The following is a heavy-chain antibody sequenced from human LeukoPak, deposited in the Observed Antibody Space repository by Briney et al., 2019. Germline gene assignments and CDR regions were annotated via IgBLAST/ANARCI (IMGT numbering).Heavy chain of an antibody. V-gene: IGHV3-30*18. J-gene: IGHJ5*02. D-gene: IGHD6-13*01. Sequence: GGSLRLSCAASGFTFSSYGMHWVRQAPGKGLEWVAVISYGGSNKYYADSVKGRFTISRDNSKNTLYLQMNSLRAEDTAVYYCAKDNGIAAAGWFDPWGQGTLVTVSS. CDR3: AKDNGIAAAGWFDP. CDR2: ISYGGSNK. CDR1: GFTFSSYG.